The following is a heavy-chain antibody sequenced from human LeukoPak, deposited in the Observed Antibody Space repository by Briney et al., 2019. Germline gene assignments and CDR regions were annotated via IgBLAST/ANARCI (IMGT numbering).Heavy chain of an antibody. CDR2: INPNSGGT. V-gene: IGHV1-2*04. CDR1: GYTFTGYY. CDR3: ARDQYYNSGSPALRY. J-gene: IGHJ4*02. Sequence: GASVKVSCKASGYTFTGYYIHWVRQAPGQGLEWMGWINPNSGGTNYAQKFQGWVTLTRDTSISTAYMELTSLKSDDTAVYYCARDQYYNSGSPALRYWGQGTLVTVSS. D-gene: IGHD3-10*01.